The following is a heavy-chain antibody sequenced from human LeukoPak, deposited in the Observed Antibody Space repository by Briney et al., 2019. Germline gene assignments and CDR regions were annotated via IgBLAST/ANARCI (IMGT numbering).Heavy chain of an antibody. D-gene: IGHD3-10*01. Sequence: PGGSLRLSCAASGFTFSSYGMHWVRQAPGKGLEWVAFIRYDGSNKYYADSVKGRFTISRDNSKYTLYLQMNSLRAEDTAVYYCAKAAVRGVTGDYFDYWGQGTLVTVSS. V-gene: IGHV3-30*02. CDR2: IRYDGSNK. CDR3: AKAAVRGVTGDYFDY. J-gene: IGHJ4*02. CDR1: GFTFSSYG.